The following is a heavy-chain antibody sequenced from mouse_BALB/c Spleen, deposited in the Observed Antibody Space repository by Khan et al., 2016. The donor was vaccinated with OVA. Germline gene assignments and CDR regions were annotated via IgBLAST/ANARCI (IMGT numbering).Heavy chain of an antibody. CDR2: IYPANGTT. Sequence: VQLKQSGAELVKPGPSVKLSCTASGFTITDTYMHWVRQRPEQGLEWLGRIYPANGTTKYYPQFQGKATITADTSSNTAYLQISSKTSEDTAVYYGARINAWGQGTTLTVSS. V-gene: IGHV14-3*02. J-gene: IGHJ2*01. CDR1: GFTITDTY. CDR3: ARINA.